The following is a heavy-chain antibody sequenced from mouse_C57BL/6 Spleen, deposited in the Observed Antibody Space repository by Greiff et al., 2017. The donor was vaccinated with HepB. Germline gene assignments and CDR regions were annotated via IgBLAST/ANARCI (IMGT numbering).Heavy chain of an antibody. Sequence: VQLQQPGAELVRPGSSVKLSCKASGYTFTSYWMHWVKQRPIQGLEWIGNIDPSDSETHYNQKFKDKATLTVDKSSSTAYMQLSSLTSEDSAVYYCARLNYGSSGYFDVWGTGTTVTVSS. J-gene: IGHJ1*03. CDR2: IDPSDSET. CDR1: GYTFTSYW. V-gene: IGHV1-52*01. D-gene: IGHD1-1*01. CDR3: ARLNYGSSGYFDV.